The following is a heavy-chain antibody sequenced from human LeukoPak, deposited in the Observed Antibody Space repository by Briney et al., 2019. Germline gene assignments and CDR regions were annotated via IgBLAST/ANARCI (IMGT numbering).Heavy chain of an antibody. D-gene: IGHD6-13*01. Sequence: SETLSLTCAVYGGSFGGYYWSWIRQPPGKGLEWIGEINHSGSTNYNPSLKSRVTISVDTSKNQFSLKLSSVTAADTAVYYCARGSSWYAYDWFDPWGQGTLVTVSS. CDR3: ARGSSWYAYDWFDP. CDR1: GGSFGGYY. CDR2: INHSGST. V-gene: IGHV4-34*01. J-gene: IGHJ5*02.